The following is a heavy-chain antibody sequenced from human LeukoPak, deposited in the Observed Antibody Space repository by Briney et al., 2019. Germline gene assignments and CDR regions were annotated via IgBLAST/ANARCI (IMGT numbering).Heavy chain of an antibody. CDR1: GFTFGDYA. CDR2: IRSKAYGGTT. J-gene: IGHJ4*02. V-gene: IGHV3-49*04. CDR3: TRATLGSGEIADY. D-gene: IGHD6-19*01. Sequence: PGGSLRLSCTASGFTFGDYAMSWVRQAPGKGLEWVGFIRSKAYGGTTEYAASVKGRFTISRDDSKSIAYLQMNSLKTEDTAVYYCTRATLGSGEIADYWGQGTLVTVSS.